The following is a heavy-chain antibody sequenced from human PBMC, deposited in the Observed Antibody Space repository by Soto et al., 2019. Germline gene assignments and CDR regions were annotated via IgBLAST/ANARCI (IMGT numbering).Heavy chain of an antibody. V-gene: IGHV3-21*01. Sequence: VQLVESGGGLVEPGGSLRLSCAASGFTFSDYTMNWVRQAPGKGLEWVSSISSSSASIYYADSVKGRFTISRDNAKNSLSLQMNSLRAEDTAVYYCARDYYMDVWGKGTTVTVSS. J-gene: IGHJ6*03. CDR3: ARDYYMDV. CDR1: GFTFSDYT. CDR2: ISSSSASI.